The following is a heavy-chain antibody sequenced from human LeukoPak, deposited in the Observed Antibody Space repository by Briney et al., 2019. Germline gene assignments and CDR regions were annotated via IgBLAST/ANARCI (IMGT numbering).Heavy chain of an antibody. V-gene: IGHV4-59*01. CDR1: GGSISPYY. Sequence: KPSETLSLTCTVSGGSISPYYWSWIRQPPGKGLEWLGYIYYSGNTDYNPSLKSRVAISVDTSKNQFSLKLSSVTAADTADYYCARSTGSTMFIDYCGQGTLVTVSS. CDR2: IYYSGNT. J-gene: IGHJ4*02. D-gene: IGHD3-10*02. CDR3: ARSTGSTMFIDY.